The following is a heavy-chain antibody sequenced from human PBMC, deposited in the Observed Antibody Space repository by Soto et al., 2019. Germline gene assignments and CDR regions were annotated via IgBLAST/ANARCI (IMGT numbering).Heavy chain of an antibody. V-gene: IGHV3-30*18. J-gene: IGHJ4*02. D-gene: IGHD2-15*01. Sequence: QVQLVESGGGVVQPGRSLRLSCAASGFTFETYGMHWVRQAPGKGLEWMAVISYDGSNKYYADSVKGRFTISRDNSKNTLYMQMNSLRAEDTAIYYCAKEHMVAAAPDYWGQGTLVTVSS. CDR3: AKEHMVAAAPDY. CDR2: ISYDGSNK. CDR1: GFTFETYG.